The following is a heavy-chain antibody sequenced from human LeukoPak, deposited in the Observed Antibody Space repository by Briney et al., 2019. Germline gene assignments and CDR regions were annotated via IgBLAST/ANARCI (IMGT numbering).Heavy chain of an antibody. J-gene: IGHJ5*02. Sequence: SETLSLTCTVAGASISSESYYWGWIRQPPGKGLEWIGAVYHSGSTSYNPSLKSRVTISLDTSKNQFSLHLSSVTAADTAVYYCARHVWPAAEFNWFDPWGQGTLVTVSS. CDR3: ARHVWPAAEFNWFDP. CDR1: GASISSESYY. D-gene: IGHD2-2*01. V-gene: IGHV4-39*01. CDR2: VYHSGST.